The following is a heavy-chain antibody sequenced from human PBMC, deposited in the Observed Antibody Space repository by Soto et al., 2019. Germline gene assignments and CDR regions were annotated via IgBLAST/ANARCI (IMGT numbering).Heavy chain of an antibody. D-gene: IGHD3-10*01. CDR2: IRPDGNEI. CDR3: GTDEWGGAFDI. Sequence: GGSLRLSCAASGFTLSTYWMAWVRQTPGKGLEFVANIRPDGNEINYVDSVKGRFTISRDNAKNSLFLQMDSLRDDDTAVYYCGTDEWGGAFDIGGQGTTVTVSS. CDR1: GFTLSTYW. V-gene: IGHV3-7*01. J-gene: IGHJ3*02.